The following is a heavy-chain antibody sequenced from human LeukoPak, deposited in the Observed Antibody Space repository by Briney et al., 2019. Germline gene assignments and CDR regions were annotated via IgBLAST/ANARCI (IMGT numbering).Heavy chain of an antibody. Sequence: GGSLRLSCAASGFTFSRHWMYWVRQAPGKGPEWVANMNKDGSQKYYVDSVKGRFTISRDTAKNSLYLQMNNLRVEDTALYYCARNNDMDVWGQGTTVIVSS. CDR1: GFTFSRHW. V-gene: IGHV3-7*03. J-gene: IGHJ6*02. CDR2: MNKDGSQK. D-gene: IGHD1/OR15-1a*01. CDR3: ARNNDMDV.